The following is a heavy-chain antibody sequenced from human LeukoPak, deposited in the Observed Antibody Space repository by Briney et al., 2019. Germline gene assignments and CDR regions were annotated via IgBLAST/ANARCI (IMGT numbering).Heavy chain of an antibody. CDR3: AKALAGAFYYYYMDV. J-gene: IGHJ6*03. CDR2: ITSSGAAT. D-gene: IGHD1-14*01. V-gene: IGHV3-23*01. Sequence: PGGSLRLSCAASGFTFSSYAMSWVRQAPGKGLEWVSSITSSGAATYYADSVKGRFTISRDNSDNTLYLQMNSLRAEDTAVYYCAKALAGAFYYYYMDVWGKGTTVTVSS. CDR1: GFTFSSYA.